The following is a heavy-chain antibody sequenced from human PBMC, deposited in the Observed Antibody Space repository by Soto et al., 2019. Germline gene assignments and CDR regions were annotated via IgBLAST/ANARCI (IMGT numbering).Heavy chain of an antibody. V-gene: IGHV4-4*07. CDR1: GGSISAFY. CDR3: ARSPSTSSIGTFDF. J-gene: IGHJ3*01. Sequence: QVQLQESGPGLVKASETLSLTCTVSGGSISAFYWNWIRQPAGKGLEWIGRIYRSGHTNYNPSLERRVTMSIDPSKNQFSLTLGSMTAADTAVYYCARSPSTSSIGTFDFWGRGTMVTVSS. D-gene: IGHD2-2*01. CDR2: IYRSGHT.